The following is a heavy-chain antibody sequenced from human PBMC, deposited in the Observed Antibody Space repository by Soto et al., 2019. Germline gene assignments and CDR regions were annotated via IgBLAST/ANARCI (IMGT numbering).Heavy chain of an antibody. CDR1: GYSFTTYL. CDR3: ARLLGATTPRI. V-gene: IGHV5-51*01. D-gene: IGHD1-26*01. CDR2: IYPGDSDT. J-gene: IGHJ3*02. Sequence: GESLKISCKGSGYSFTTYLIVWVRQMPGKGLEWMGTIYPGDSDTRYSPSFQGQVTISADKSISTAYLQWSSLKASDTAMYYCARLLGATTPRIWGQGTMVTVSS.